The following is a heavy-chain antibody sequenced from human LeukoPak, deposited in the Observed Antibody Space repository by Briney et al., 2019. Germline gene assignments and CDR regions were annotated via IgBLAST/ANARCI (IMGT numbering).Heavy chain of an antibody. D-gene: IGHD6-19*01. V-gene: IGHV1-69*13. Sequence: GASVKVSCKASGGTFSSYAISWVRQAPGQGIEWMGGIIPIFGTANYAQKFQGRVTITADESTSTAYMELSSLRSEDTAVYYCARAIRQWLLIDAFDTWGQGTMVTVSS. CDR1: GGTFSSYA. CDR3: ARAIRQWLLIDAFDT. CDR2: IIPIFGTA. J-gene: IGHJ3*02.